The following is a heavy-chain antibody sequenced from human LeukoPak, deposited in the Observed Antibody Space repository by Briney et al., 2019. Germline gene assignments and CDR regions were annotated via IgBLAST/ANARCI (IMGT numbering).Heavy chain of an antibody. CDR1: GFTFRSSE. V-gene: IGHV3-48*03. CDR3: AKLRDPD. CDR2: ISTSGNTI. Sequence: GGSLRLSCAASGFTFRSSEMNWVRQAPGKGLEWVSYISTSGNTIYYADSVKGRFTISRDNSKNTLYLQMNSLRAEDTAVYYCAKLRDPDWGQGTLVTVSS. J-gene: IGHJ4*02.